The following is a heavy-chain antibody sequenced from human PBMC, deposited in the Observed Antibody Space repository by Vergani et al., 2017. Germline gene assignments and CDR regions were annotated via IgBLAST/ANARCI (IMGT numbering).Heavy chain of an antibody. D-gene: IGHD3-10*01. CDR2: ISYDGSNK. CDR3: ARQGFGEFENTGDY. V-gene: IGHV3-30-3*01. CDR1: GFTFSSYA. Sequence: QVQLVESGGGVVQPGRSLRLSCAASGFTFSSYAMHWVRQAPGKGLEWVAVISYDGSNKYYADSVKGRFTISRDNSKNTLYLQMNSLRAEDTAVYYCARQGFGEFENTGDYWGQGTLVTVSS. J-gene: IGHJ4*02.